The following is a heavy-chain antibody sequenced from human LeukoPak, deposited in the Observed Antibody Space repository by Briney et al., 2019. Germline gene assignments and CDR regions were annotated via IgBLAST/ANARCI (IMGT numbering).Heavy chain of an antibody. V-gene: IGHV3-74*01. J-gene: IGHJ4*02. CDR3: TRDWRNLGYDY. Sequence: PGGSLRLSCAASGFTLSAYWMHWVRQAPGKGLMWVSRIEGDGNRKTYADSVKGRFTISRDNAKNTLYLQMNSLRAEDTAVYYCTRDWRNLGYDYWGQGTLVTVSS. CDR1: GFTLSAYW. D-gene: IGHD5-12*01. CDR2: IEGDGNRK.